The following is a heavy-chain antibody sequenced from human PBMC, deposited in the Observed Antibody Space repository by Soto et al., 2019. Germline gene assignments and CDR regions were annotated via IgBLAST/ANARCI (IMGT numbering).Heavy chain of an antibody. V-gene: IGHV1-18*01. D-gene: IGHD6-13*01. CDR2: ISAYNGNT. J-gene: IGHJ4*02. CDR1: GFTFTSYG. CDR3: AREIAAADYFDY. Sequence: ASVKVSCKASGFTFTSYGISWVRQAPGQGLEWMGWISAYNGNTNYAQKLQGRVTMTTDTSTSTAYMELRSLRSDDTAVYYCAREIAAADYFDYWGQGTLVTVSS.